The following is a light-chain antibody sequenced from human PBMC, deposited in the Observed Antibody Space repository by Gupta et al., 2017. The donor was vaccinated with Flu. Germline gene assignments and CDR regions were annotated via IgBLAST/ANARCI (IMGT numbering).Light chain of an antibody. Sequence: SALTPPRSVSGSPGPSVTISCTGTSSDIGYYDYVSWFQQHPGKAPKLIIYDVTKRASGVPARFSGSKAGYTASLTISGLQAEDEADYHCCSFAGSYTVVFGGGTKLTVL. CDR1: SSDIGYYDY. CDR2: DVT. J-gene: IGLJ2*01. CDR3: CSFAGSYTVV. V-gene: IGLV2-11*01.